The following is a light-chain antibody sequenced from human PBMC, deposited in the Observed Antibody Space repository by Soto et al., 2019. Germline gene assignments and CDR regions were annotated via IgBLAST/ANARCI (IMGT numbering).Light chain of an antibody. CDR2: DVN. J-gene: IGLJ1*01. CDR1: SSDVGGYYY. V-gene: IGLV2-11*01. CDR3: YSYAGSYTFYV. Sequence: QSALTQPRSVSGSPGQSVTISCTRTSSDVGGYYYVSWFQQHPGKAPKLLIYDVNKRPSGVPDRFSASKSGTTASLTISGLQVEDEADYYCYSYAGSYTFYVFGTGTKVTVL.